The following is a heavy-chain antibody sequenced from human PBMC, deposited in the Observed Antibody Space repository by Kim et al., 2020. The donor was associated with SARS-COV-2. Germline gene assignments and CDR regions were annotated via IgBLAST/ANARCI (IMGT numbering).Heavy chain of an antibody. CDR3: ARVVQGSDGMDV. Sequence: GGSLRLSCVASEFSFSDSYMSWVRQAPGKGLEWLSHISGSSNTIVYADSAKGRFTISRDNAKNSLHLQMNALRADDTAVYYCARVVQGSDGMDVWGQGTTVIVS. CDR2: ISGSSNTI. CDR1: EFSFSDSY. J-gene: IGHJ6*01. V-gene: IGHV3-11*01.